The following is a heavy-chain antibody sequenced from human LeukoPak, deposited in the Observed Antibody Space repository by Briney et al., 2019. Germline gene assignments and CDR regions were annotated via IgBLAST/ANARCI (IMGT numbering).Heavy chain of an antibody. J-gene: IGHJ5*02. D-gene: IGHD3-3*01. CDR2: ISGSGGST. V-gene: IGHV3-23*01. CDR1: GFTFSSYA. CDR3: AKDVSIFGVVMGNWFDP. Sequence: PGGSLRLSCAASGFTFSSYAMSWVRQAPGKWLEWVSAISGSGGSTYYADSVKGRFTISRDNSKNTLYLQMNSLRAEDTAVYYCAKDVSIFGVVMGNWFDPWGQGTLVTVSS.